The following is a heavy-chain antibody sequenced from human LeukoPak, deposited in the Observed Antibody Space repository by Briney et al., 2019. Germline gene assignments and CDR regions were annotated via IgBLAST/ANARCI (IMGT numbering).Heavy chain of an antibody. CDR1: GFTFSSYG. CDR3: AKETLSGSPYYYGMDV. CDR2: ISYDGSNK. D-gene: IGHD2/OR15-2a*01. J-gene: IGHJ6*02. V-gene: IGHV3-30*18. Sequence: PGGSLRLSCAASGFTFSSYGMHWVRQAPGKGLEWVAVISYDGSNKYYADSVKGRFTIPRDNSKNTLYLQMNSLRAEDTAVYYCAKETLSGSPYYYGMDVWGQGTTVTVSS.